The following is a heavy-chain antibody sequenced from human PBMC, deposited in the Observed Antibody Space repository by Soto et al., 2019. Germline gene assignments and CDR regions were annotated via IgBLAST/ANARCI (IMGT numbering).Heavy chain of an antibody. CDR1: GLTFTSYA. J-gene: IGHJ6*02. Sequence: EVQLLESGGGLVQPGGSLRLSCAASGLTFTSYAMIWVRQAPGKGLEWVSAISGSGGSTYYADSVKGRFTISRDNSKNTVYLQMNSLRAEDTAVYYCARVQCTGGSCFSSYYYYYGMDVWGQGTTVTVSS. D-gene: IGHD2-15*01. V-gene: IGHV3-23*01. CDR3: ARVQCTGGSCFSSYYYYYGMDV. CDR2: ISGSGGST.